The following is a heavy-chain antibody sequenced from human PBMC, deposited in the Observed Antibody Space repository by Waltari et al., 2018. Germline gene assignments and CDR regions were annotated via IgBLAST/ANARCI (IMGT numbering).Heavy chain of an antibody. D-gene: IGHD2-15*01. J-gene: IGHJ5*02. CDR2: IYYSGST. V-gene: IGHV4-39*01. CDR3: ARRQSSFGGGFDP. CDR1: GGPISRSSYY. Sequence: QLQLQESGPGLVKPSETLSLTCTVPGGPISRSSYYWGWIRQPPGKGLEWIGSIYYSGSTYYNPSLKSRVTISVDTSKNQFSLKLSSVTAADTAVYYCARRQSSFGGGFDPWGQGTLVTVSS.